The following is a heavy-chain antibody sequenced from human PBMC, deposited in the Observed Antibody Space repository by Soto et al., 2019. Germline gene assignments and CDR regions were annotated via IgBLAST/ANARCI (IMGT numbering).Heavy chain of an antibody. CDR1: GFTFSSYA. D-gene: IGHD6-13*01. Sequence: EVQLLESGGGLVQPEGSLRLSCEASGFTFSSYAMSWVRQAPGKGVEWVSGISGGGGTTYYADSVKGRFTISRDNSKNTLYLQVNSLRAEDTAVYYCAKDQAAGGTISRYFQDWGQGTLVTVSS. J-gene: IGHJ1*01. CDR3: AKDQAAGGTISRYFQD. V-gene: IGHV3-23*01. CDR2: ISGGGGTT.